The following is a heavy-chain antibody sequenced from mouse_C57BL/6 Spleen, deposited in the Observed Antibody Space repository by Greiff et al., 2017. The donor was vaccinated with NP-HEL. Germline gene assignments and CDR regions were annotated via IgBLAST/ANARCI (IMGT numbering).Heavy chain of an antibody. V-gene: IGHV1-52*01. J-gene: IGHJ2*01. D-gene: IGHD1-1*01. CDR3: ARGRGSPPDY. Sequence: QVQLQQPGAELVRPGSSVKLSCKASGYTFTSYWMHWVKQRPIQGLEWIGNIDPSDSETHYNQKFKDKATLTVDKSSSTAYLQLSSLTSEDSAVYYCARGRGSPPDYWGQGTTLTVSS. CDR2: IDPSDSET. CDR1: GYTFTSYW.